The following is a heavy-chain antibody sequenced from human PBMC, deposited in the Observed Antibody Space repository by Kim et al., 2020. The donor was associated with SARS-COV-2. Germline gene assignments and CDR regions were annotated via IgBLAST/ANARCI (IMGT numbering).Heavy chain of an antibody. J-gene: IGHJ6*02. D-gene: IGHD6-13*01. CDR3: ARGALAAAGPRTKYYYYGMDV. CDR2: ISSSSSYI. V-gene: IGHV3-21*01. Sequence: GGSLRLSCAASGFTFSSYSMNWVRQAPGKGLEWVSSISSSSSYIYYADSVKGRFTISRDNAKNSLYLQMNSLRAEDTAVYYCARGALAAAGPRTKYYYYGMDVWGQGTTVTVSS. CDR1: GFTFSSYS.